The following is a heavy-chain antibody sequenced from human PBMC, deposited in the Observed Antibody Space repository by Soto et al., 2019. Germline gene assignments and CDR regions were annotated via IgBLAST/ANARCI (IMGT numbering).Heavy chain of an antibody. Sequence: PGGSLRLSCRVSGFTFINYAMHWVRQAPGKGLEWVALISGDGTNQYYADSVKGRFTISRDNTRNTRYLQMNSLRADGSAVYYCARHLSHLRTGWLERWGQGTLVNVSS. V-gene: IGHV3-30-3*01. CDR1: GFTFINYA. CDR2: ISGDGTNQ. D-gene: IGHD7-27*01. CDR3: ARHLSHLRTGWLER. J-gene: IGHJ5*02.